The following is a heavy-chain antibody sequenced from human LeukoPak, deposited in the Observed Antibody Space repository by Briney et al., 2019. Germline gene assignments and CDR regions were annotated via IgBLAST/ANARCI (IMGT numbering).Heavy chain of an antibody. CDR2: IYYSGST. D-gene: IGHD3-22*01. V-gene: IGHV4-61*01. CDR3: ASYSYYYDSSGYFDY. CDR1: GGSVSSGSYY. J-gene: IGHJ4*02. Sequence: SETLSLTCTVSGGSVSSGSYYWSWIRQPPGKGLEWIGYIYYSGSTNYNPSLKSRVTISVDTSKNQFSLKLSSVTAADTAVYYCASYSYYYDSSGYFDYWGQGTLVTVSS.